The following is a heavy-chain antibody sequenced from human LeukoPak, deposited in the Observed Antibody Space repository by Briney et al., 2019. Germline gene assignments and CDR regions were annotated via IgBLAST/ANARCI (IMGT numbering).Heavy chain of an antibody. Sequence: KPSETLSFTCTVSGGSISSYYWSWIRQPPGKGLEWIGHIYYSGSTNYNPSLKSRVTISIDTSKNQFSLRLSSVTAADTAVYYCARGAAGYSYGWGQGTLVTVSS. D-gene: IGHD5-18*01. CDR1: GGSISSYY. J-gene: IGHJ4*02. CDR3: ARGAAGYSYG. CDR2: IYYSGST. V-gene: IGHV4-59*01.